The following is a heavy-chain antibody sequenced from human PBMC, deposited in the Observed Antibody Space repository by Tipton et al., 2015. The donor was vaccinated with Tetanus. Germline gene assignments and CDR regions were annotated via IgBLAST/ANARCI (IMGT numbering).Heavy chain of an antibody. CDR2: IYYTGST. CDR1: GDSVSSSRYY. CDR3: ARGARGYTYG. Sequence: PSLTCTITGDSVSSSRYYWGWVRQAPGRGLDWIGSIYYTGSTYHNPSLKSRVTISVDTSKNQFSLNLTSVTAADTAVYYCARGARGYTYGWGQGTLVTVSS. D-gene: IGHD5-18*01. J-gene: IGHJ4*02. V-gene: IGHV4-39*07.